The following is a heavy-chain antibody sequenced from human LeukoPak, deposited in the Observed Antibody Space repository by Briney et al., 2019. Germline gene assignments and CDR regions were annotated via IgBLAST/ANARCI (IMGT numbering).Heavy chain of an antibody. CDR1: RFAFSSFG. CDR2: IKEDGSEK. J-gene: IGHJ4*02. CDR3: ARDKIVGASRFDY. D-gene: IGHD1-26*01. V-gene: IGHV3-7*01. Sequence: GGSLRLSCAASRFAFSSFGMHWVRQAPGKGLEWVANIKEDGSEKNYVDSVKGRFTISRDNAKNSVYLQLNSLRAADTAVYYCARDKIVGASRFDYWGQGTLVTVSS.